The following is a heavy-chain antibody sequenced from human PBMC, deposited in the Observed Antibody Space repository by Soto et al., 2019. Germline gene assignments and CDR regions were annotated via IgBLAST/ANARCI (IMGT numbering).Heavy chain of an antibody. V-gene: IGHV1-3*01. CDR3: ARERSAFDI. J-gene: IGHJ3*02. CDR2: INAGNGNT. CDR1: GYTFTSYA. Sequence: AAVKVYFKASGYTFTSYAMHWVRQAPGQRLEWMGWINAGNGNTKYSQKFQGRVTSTRDTSASTAYMELSSLRSEDTAVYYCARERSAFDIWGQGTMVTVSS.